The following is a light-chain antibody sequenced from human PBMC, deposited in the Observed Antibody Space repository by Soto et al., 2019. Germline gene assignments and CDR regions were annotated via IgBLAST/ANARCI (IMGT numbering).Light chain of an antibody. V-gene: IGLV1-44*01. CDR3: ATWDDSLNGVV. J-gene: IGLJ2*01. Sequence: QSVPTQPPSASGTPGQRVTIPCSGSNSNIGANTANWYQQLPGTAPKLLIYSSNQRPSGVPDRFSGSKSGTSASLAISGLQSEDEADYYCATWDDSLNGVVFGGGTKLTVL. CDR1: NSNIGANT. CDR2: SSN.